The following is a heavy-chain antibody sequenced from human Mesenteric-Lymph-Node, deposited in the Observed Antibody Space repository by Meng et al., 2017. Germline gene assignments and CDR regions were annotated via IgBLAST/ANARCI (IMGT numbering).Heavy chain of an antibody. CDR3: ARDGDYGY. CDR2: ISSSSSYI. D-gene: IGHD4-17*01. V-gene: IGHV3-21*01. J-gene: IGHJ4*02. Sequence: GESLKISYAASGFTFSSYSMNWVRQAPGKGLEWVSSISSSSSYIYYADSVKGRFTISRDNAKNSLYLQMNSLRAEDTAVYYCARDGDYGYWGQGTLVTVSS. CDR1: GFTFSSYS.